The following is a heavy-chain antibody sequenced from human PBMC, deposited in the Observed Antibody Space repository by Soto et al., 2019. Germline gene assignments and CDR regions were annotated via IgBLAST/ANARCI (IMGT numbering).Heavy chain of an antibody. Sequence: QVQLVQSGAEVKKPGASVKVSCKASGYIFTDYYIHWVRQAPGQGLEWMGWINPNSDDTRYAQKFRGRGTVTMDTSISTVYMDLSRLTSDDTAVYYWARDSAAGAGIGWDYWGQGTLVTVSS. J-gene: IGHJ4*01. CDR3: ARDSAAGAGIGWDY. CDR2: INPNSDDT. V-gene: IGHV1-2*02. CDR1: GYIFTDYY. D-gene: IGHD6-13*01.